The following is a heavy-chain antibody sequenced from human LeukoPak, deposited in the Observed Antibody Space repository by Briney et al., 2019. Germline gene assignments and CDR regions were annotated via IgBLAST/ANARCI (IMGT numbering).Heavy chain of an antibody. CDR2: ISSSGNTI. V-gene: IGHV3-48*03. CDR3: ASLGGDYEVY. Sequence: GGSLRLSCAASGFTFSSYEMNWVRQAPGKGLEWVSYISSSGNTIYYEDSVKGRFTISRDNAKNSLYLQMNGLRAEDTAVYYCASLGGDYEVYWGQGTLVTVSS. CDR1: GFTFSSYE. J-gene: IGHJ4*02. D-gene: IGHD4-17*01.